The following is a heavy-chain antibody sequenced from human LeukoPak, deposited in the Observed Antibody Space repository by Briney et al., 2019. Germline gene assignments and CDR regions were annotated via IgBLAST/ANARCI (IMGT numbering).Heavy chain of an antibody. D-gene: IGHD2-15*01. CDR1: GFTFDDYG. V-gene: IGHV3-20*04. CDR3: ASLGYCSGGSCYARRDY. CDR2: IKWNGGST. Sequence: GGSLRLACAASGFTFDDYGMSWVRQAPGKGLEWVSGIKWNGGSTGYADSVKGRYTISRDNAKTSLYLQMNSLRAEDTALYYCASLGYCSGGSCYARRDYWGQGTLVTVSS. J-gene: IGHJ4*02.